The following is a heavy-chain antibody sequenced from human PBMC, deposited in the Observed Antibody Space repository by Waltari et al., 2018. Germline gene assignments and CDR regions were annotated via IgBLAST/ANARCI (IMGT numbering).Heavy chain of an antibody. CDR3: AKRRGYCTSSNCYSADY. Sequence: EVQLWESGGALVQPGGSLRLSCAASGFTFDNYAMIWVRQTPGKGLEWVSAISGNGVVADDGDSVKGRFTISGDNSKNTLYLQMNSLRVEDTALYFCAKRRGYCTSSNCYSADYWGQGTLVTVSS. CDR1: GFTFDNYA. D-gene: IGHD2-15*01. CDR2: ISGNGVVA. J-gene: IGHJ4*02. V-gene: IGHV3-23*01.